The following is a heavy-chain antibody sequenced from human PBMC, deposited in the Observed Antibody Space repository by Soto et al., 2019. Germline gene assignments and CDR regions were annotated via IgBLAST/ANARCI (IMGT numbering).Heavy chain of an antibody. CDR2: IG. V-gene: IGHV1-69*02. J-gene: IGHJ1*01. CDR3: ARLGRGDHAFTRGYFQD. D-gene: IGHD2-21*02. Sequence: QVQLVQSGAEVKKPGSSVKVSCKASGGTFSSYTINWVRQTPGQGPECMGGIGNYAQKFQGRVTFTADASTSTAYMELSSLTSEDTAVYYCARLGRGDHAFTRGYFQDWGQGTLVTVSS. CDR1: GGTFSSYT.